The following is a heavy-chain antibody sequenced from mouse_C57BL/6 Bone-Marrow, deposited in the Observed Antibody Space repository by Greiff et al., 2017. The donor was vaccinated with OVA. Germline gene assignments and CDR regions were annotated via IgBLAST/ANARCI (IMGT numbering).Heavy chain of an antibody. Sequence: QVQLQQSGAELVKPGASVKLSCKASGYTFTSYWMHWVKQRPGQGLEWIGMIHPNSGSTNYNEKFKSKATLTVDKSSSTAYMQLSSLTSEDSAVYYCAIPITTVVAPYAMDYWGQGTSVTVSS. CDR1: GYTFTSYW. J-gene: IGHJ4*01. D-gene: IGHD1-1*01. V-gene: IGHV1-64*01. CDR2: IHPNSGST. CDR3: AIPITTVVAPYAMDY.